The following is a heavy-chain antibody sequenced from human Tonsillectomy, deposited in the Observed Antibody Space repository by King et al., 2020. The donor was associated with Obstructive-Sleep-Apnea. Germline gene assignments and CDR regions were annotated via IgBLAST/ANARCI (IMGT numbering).Heavy chain of an antibody. CDR3: ASTTNGYGSSTSCSY. Sequence: VQLVESGGGVVQPGRSLRLSCAASGFTFSSYAMHWVRQAPGKGLEWVAVISYDGSNKYYADSVKGRFTISRDNSKNTLYLQMNSLRAEDTAVYYCASTTNGYGSSTSCSYWGQGTLVTVSS. CDR1: GFTFSSYA. V-gene: IGHV3-30*04. CDR2: ISYDGSNK. J-gene: IGHJ4*02. D-gene: IGHD2-2*01.